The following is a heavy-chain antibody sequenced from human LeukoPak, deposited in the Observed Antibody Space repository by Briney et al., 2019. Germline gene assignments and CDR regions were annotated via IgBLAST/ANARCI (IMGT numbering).Heavy chain of an antibody. V-gene: IGHV3-7*01. CDR2: IKQDGSEK. Sequence: GRSLRLSCAASGFTFSSCGMHWVRQAPGKGLEWVANIKQDGSEKYYVDSVKGRFTISRDNAKNSLYLQMNSLRAEDTAVYYCARASTFRIEVGDYWGQGTLVTVSS. CDR1: GFTFSSCG. CDR3: ARASTFRIEVGDY. J-gene: IGHJ4*02. D-gene: IGHD2-15*01.